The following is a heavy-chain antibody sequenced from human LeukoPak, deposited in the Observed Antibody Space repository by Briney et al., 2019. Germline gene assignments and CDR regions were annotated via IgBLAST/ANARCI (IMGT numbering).Heavy chain of an antibody. D-gene: IGHD2-2*02. CDR2: IYPGDSDT. J-gene: IGHJ3*02. V-gene: IGHV5-51*01. CDR3: ARVQYQLLYRGAFDI. Sequence: GESLKISCKASGYSFTTYWIGWVRQMPGKGLERMGIIYPGDSDTRYSPSLQGQVTISADKSISTAYLQWSSLKASDTAMYYCARVQYQLLYRGAFDIWGQGTMVTVSS. CDR1: GYSFTTYW.